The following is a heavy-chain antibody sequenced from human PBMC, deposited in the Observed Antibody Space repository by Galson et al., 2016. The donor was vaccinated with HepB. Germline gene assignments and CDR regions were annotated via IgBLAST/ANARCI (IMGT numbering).Heavy chain of an antibody. CDR3: ARGKSAGAIDWFDP. J-gene: IGHJ5*02. V-gene: IGHV3-23*02. CDR2: ITGSGDGT. Sequence: SLRLSCADSGFTFSNYAMAWVRQVPGKGLEWVSSITGSGDGTYYRDSVKGRFTISRDNTKNTLYFQMNSLRVDDTAIYYCARGKSAGAIDWFDPWAREPWSPSPQ. CDR1: GFTFSNYA. D-gene: IGHD3-10*01.